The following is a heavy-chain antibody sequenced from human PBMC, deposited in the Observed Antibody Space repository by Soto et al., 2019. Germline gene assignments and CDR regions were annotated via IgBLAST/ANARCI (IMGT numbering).Heavy chain of an antibody. CDR3: ARVFWYSGSYWEFDY. CDR1: DGSISSYY. CDR2: IYYSGST. D-gene: IGHD1-26*01. V-gene: IGHV4-59*01. Sequence: SETLSLTCTVFDGSISSYYWSWIRQPPGKGLEWIGYIYYSGSTNYNPSLKSRVTISVDTSKNQFSLKLSSVTAADTAVYYCARVFWYSGSYWEFDYWGQGTLVTVSS. J-gene: IGHJ4*02.